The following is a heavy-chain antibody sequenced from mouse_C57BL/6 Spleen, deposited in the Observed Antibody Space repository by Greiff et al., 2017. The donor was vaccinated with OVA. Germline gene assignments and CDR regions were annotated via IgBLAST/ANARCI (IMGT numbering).Heavy chain of an antibody. CDR2: ISSGGDYI. CDR3: TRVRLRRRGAMDY. J-gene: IGHJ4*01. V-gene: IGHV5-9-1*02. D-gene: IGHD2-4*01. Sequence: DVKLQESGEGLVKPGGSLKLSCAASGFTFSSYAMSWVRQTPETRLEWVAYISSGGDYIYYADTVKGRFTISRDNARNTLYLQMSSLKSEDTAMYYCTRVRLRRRGAMDYWGQGTSVTVSS. CDR1: GFTFSSYA.